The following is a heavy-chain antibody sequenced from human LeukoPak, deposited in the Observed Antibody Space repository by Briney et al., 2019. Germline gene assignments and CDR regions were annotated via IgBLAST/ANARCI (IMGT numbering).Heavy chain of an antibody. J-gene: IGHJ4*02. CDR2: IKQDASEK. CDR1: GFSFNTYW. CDR3: ARDLSPYCSGSTCSLGDY. V-gene: IGHV3-7*01. Sequence: GGSLRLSCTASGFSFNTYWMNWVRQAPGKGLEWVANIKQDASEKYYVDSVKGRFTISRDNAKNSLYLQMNSLRAEDTAVYYCARDLSPYCSGSTCSLGDYWGQGTLVTVSS. D-gene: IGHD2-15*01.